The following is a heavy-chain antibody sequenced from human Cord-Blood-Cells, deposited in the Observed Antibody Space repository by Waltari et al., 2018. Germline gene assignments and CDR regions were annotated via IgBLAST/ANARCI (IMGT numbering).Heavy chain of an antibody. Sequence: QVQLVESGGGVVQPGRSLRLSCAASGFTFSSYAMHWVRQAPGKGLEWVAVISYDGSNKYYADSVKGRFTISRDNSKNTLYLQMNSLRAEDTAVYYCARDGVGSSSYFDLWGHGTLVTVSS. CDR1: GFTFSSYA. D-gene: IGHD6-6*01. J-gene: IGHJ2*01. CDR3: ARDGVGSSSYFDL. V-gene: IGHV3-30-3*01. CDR2: ISYDGSNK.